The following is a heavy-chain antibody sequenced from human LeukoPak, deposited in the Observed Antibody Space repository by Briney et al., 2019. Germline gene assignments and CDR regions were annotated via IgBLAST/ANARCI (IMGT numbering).Heavy chain of an antibody. CDR2: IHYSGGT. CDR1: GGSISTYY. CDR3: ARKQWQVTHYFHY. J-gene: IGHJ4*02. V-gene: IGHV4-59*08. D-gene: IGHD6-19*01. Sequence: SETLSLTCTVSGGSISTYYWSWIRQPPGKGLEWIGYIHYSGGTDYNPSLKSRVTISVDTSKNQFSLKLSSVTAADTAVYYCARKQWQVTHYFHYWGQGTLVP.